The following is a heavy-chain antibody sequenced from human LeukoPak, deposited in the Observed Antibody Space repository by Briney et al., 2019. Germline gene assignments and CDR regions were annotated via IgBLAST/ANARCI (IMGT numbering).Heavy chain of an antibody. CDR1: GISFRSYG. CDR2: IWYDASNK. CDR3: ATDISTHYFGS. D-gene: IGHD3-9*01. Sequence: PGGSLRLSCAASGISFRSYGMHWLRQAPGKGLEWVTFIWYDASNKYYAESVKGRFTISRDNSRNTVFLQTNSLRAEDTAIYYCATDISTHYFGSWGQGTLVTVSS. V-gene: IGHV3-30*02. J-gene: IGHJ4*02.